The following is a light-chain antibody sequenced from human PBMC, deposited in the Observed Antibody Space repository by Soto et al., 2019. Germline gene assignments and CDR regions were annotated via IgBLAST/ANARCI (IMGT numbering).Light chain of an antibody. CDR1: QRINTW. CDR2: KAS. Sequence: DIQMTQSPSPLSASVGERVAITCRASQRINTWLAWYQLKPGRAPKFLIYKASTLESGVPSRFSGSGSGTEFTLTIRSLQPDDFATFYCQQYQTYSQFGQGTKVEIK. V-gene: IGKV1-5*03. J-gene: IGKJ1*01. CDR3: QQYQTYSQ.